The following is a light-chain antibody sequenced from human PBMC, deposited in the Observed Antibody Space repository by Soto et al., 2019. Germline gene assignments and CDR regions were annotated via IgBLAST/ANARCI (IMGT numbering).Light chain of an antibody. CDR1: QSISRTF. J-gene: IGKJ2*01. CDR3: QQYGRSPYT. V-gene: IGKV3-20*01. Sequence: EVVLTQSPGSLSLSPGGRATLSCRASQSISRTFVAWFQQKPGQAPRLLIYGASNRATGIPDRFSGSGSGADFTLTISGLEPEDFAVYYCQQYGRSPYTFGQGTRLAIK. CDR2: GAS.